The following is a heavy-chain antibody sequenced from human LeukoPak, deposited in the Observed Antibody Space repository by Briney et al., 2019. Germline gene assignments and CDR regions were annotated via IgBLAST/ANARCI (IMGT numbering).Heavy chain of an antibody. CDR2: IGGSGGGT. D-gene: IGHD3-22*01. CDR1: GFTFTNYA. Sequence: PGGSLRLSCAASGFTFTNYAMSWVRQAPGKGLEWVSAIGGSGGGTYNADSVKGRFTSSRDNSKNTLYLQMTGLRAEDTAIYYCAKTPETHYYDFSGYYYYFDYWGQGTLVTVSS. CDR3: AKTPETHYYDFSGYYYYFDY. V-gene: IGHV3-23*01. J-gene: IGHJ4*02.